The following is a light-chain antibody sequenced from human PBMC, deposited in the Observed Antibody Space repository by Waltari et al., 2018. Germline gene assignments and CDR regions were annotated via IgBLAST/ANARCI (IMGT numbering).Light chain of an antibody. Sequence: EIVLTQSPATLSLSPGARATLSCRATQGVSSYLAWYQQKPGQAPRLLIYDASNRATGIPARFSGSGPGTDFTLTISSLEPEDFAVYYCQQRSTWPPYTFGQGTKLEIK. J-gene: IGKJ2*01. CDR1: QGVSSY. V-gene: IGKV3D-11*01. CDR3: QQRSTWPPYT. CDR2: DAS.